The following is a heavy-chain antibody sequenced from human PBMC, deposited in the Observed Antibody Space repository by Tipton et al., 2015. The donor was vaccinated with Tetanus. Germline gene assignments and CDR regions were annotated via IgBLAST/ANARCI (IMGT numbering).Heavy chain of an antibody. CDR2: VSASGNT. D-gene: IGHD2-21*02. V-gene: IGHV3-23*01. CDR1: GFNFSTYT. J-gene: IGHJ4*02. CDR3: AKLKSRGDSSAIEH. Sequence: SLRLSCVGSGFNFSTYTMNWVRQVPGEGLEWVSGVSASGNTNYADSVDGRFTISRDNAKNTMYLQMNSLRAEDTATYYCAKLKSRGDSSAIEHWGQGTLVTVSS.